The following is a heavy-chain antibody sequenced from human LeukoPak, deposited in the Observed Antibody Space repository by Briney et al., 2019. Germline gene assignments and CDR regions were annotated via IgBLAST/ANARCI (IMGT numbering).Heavy chain of an antibody. V-gene: IGHV4-61*02. CDR3: ARDSPPAYCSGGSCYFDY. Sequence: SETLSLTCTVSGVSISNNNYYWGWIRQPAGKGLEWIGRIYTSGSTDYNPSLKSRVTISKDTSKNEFSLKLSSVTAADTAVYYCARDSPPAYCSGGSCYFDYWGQGTLVTVSS. CDR1: GVSISNNNYY. J-gene: IGHJ4*02. D-gene: IGHD2-15*01. CDR2: IYTSGST.